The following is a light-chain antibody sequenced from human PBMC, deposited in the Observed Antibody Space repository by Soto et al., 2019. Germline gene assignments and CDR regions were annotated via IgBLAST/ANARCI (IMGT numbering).Light chain of an antibody. Sequence: EIVLTQSPATLSLSPEERATLFCRASQSVSSYLAWYQQKPGQTPRLLIYDASNRATGIPARFSGSGSGTDFTLTISSLEPEDFAVYYCHQYGISPFGGGTKVDIK. CDR2: DAS. J-gene: IGKJ4*01. V-gene: IGKV3-11*01. CDR1: QSVSSY. CDR3: HQYGISP.